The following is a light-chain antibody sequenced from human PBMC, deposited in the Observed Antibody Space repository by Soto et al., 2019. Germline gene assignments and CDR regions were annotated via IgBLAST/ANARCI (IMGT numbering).Light chain of an antibody. V-gene: IGKV3-20*01. CDR3: QHYGSSWT. CDR2: GAS. Sequence: EIVLTQSPGTLSLSPGERATLSCRASQSVSSSYLAWYQQKPGQAPRLLIYGASSRATGIPDRFSGSGSGTDFTLTISRLEPEDFAVYYCQHYGSSWTLGQGTKVEIK. J-gene: IGKJ1*01. CDR1: QSVSSSY.